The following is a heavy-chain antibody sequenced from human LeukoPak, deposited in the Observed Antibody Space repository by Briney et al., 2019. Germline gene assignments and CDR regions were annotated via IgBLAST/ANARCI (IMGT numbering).Heavy chain of an antibody. D-gene: IGHD6-13*01. CDR3: ARLGIAAAGHDAFDI. V-gene: IGHV5-51*01. Sequence: GESLEISCKGSGYSFTSYWIGWVRQMPGKGLEWMGIIYPGDSDTGYSPSFQGQVTISADKSISTAYLQWSSLKASDTAMYYCARLGIAAAGHDAFDIWGQGTMVTVSS. J-gene: IGHJ3*02. CDR1: GYSFTSYW. CDR2: IYPGDSDT.